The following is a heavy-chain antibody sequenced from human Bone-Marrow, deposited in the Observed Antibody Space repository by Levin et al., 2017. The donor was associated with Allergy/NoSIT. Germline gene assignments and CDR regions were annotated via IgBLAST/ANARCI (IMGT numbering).Heavy chain of an antibody. J-gene: IGHJ4*02. D-gene: IGHD2-2*01. Sequence: GGSLRLSCEASEFNFKTYTMAWVRQAPGKGLEWVSSISGNSILIHYADSVKGRFTISRDNSKNSLFLDMDSLTVEDTGTYHCARDAGYCTSSGCYGEFYFDFWGQGSPVTVSS. CDR2: ISGNSILI. CDR3: ARDAGYCTSSGCYGEFYFDF. V-gene: IGHV3-21*01. CDR1: EFNFKTYT.